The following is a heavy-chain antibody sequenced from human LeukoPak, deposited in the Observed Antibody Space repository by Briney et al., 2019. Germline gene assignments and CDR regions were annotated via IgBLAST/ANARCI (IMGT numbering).Heavy chain of an antibody. CDR1: GYTFTNYA. Sequence: GSVKVSCKASGYTFTNYAIHWVRQAPGQRLEWMGWVNAGNGNTKYSQSLQVRVTFTRDTSANSAYMELSSLRAEDTAVYYCARLGPAASKIVYFQHWGQGTLVTVSS. CDR3: ARLGPAASKIVYFQH. D-gene: IGHD2-2*01. V-gene: IGHV1-3*01. CDR2: VNAGNGNT. J-gene: IGHJ1*01.